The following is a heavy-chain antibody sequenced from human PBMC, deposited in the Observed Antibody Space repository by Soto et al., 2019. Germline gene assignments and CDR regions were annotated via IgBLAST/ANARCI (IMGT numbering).Heavy chain of an antibody. CDR2: IYYSGST. J-gene: IGHJ4*02. CDR1: GGSISSSSYY. V-gene: IGHV4-39*01. Sequence: QLQLQESGPGLVKPSETLSLTCTVSGGSISSSSYYWGWIRQPPGKGLEWIGSIYYSGSTYYNPSLKSRVTISVDTSKNQFSLKLSSVTAADTAVYYCARLHPPEEWLYLEWGQGTLVTVSS. D-gene: IGHD6-19*01. CDR3: ARLHPPEEWLYLE.